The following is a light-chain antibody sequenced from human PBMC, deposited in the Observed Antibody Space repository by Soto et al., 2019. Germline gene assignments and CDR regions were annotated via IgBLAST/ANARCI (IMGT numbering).Light chain of an antibody. V-gene: IGKV3-11*01. CDR1: QSVSSY. J-gene: IGKJ3*01. Sequence: EIVLTQSPATLSLSPGERATLSCRASQSVSSYLAWYQQKHGQAPRLLIYDASSRATGIPARFSGSGSGTDFTLTISSLEAEDSAVYYCQHRSHSFTFGPGTKVDIK. CDR3: QHRSHSFT. CDR2: DAS.